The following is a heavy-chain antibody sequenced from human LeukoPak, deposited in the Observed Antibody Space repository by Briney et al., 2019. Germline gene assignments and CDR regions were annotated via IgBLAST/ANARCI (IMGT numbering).Heavy chain of an antibody. J-gene: IGHJ6*03. D-gene: IGHD3-3*01. CDR2: ISAYNGNT. V-gene: IGHV1-18*01. CDR1: GYTFSSYG. Sequence: SVEVSCKASGYTFSSYGISWVRQAPGQGLEWMGWISAYNGNTNYAKKLQGRVTMTTDTSTSTAYMELRSLRSDDTAVYYCARAYYDFWSGPYYMDVWGKGTTVTVSS. CDR3: ARAYYDFWSGPYYMDV.